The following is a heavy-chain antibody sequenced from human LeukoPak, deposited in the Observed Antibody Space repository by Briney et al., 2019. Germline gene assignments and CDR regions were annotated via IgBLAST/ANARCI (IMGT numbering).Heavy chain of an antibody. CDR2: IYYSGST. Sequence: SETLSLTCTVSGGSISSSSYYWGWIRQPPGKGLEWIGSIYYSGSTNYNPSLKSRVTISVDTSKNQFSLKLSSVTAADTAVYYCARVNYYYDSRSPPFDYWGQGTLVTVSS. CDR1: GGSISSSSYY. CDR3: ARVNYYYDSRSPPFDY. J-gene: IGHJ4*02. D-gene: IGHD3-22*01. V-gene: IGHV4-39*07.